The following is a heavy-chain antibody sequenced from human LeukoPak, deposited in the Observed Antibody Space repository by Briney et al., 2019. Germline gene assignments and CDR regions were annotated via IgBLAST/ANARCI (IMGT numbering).Heavy chain of an antibody. Sequence: PGGSLRLSCVASGFTFDDYSFHWVRQAPGKGLEWLSLISRDGRATYYADSVKGRFTISGDNSKNSLYLQMNSLRTEDTALYYCTKDRYCTTTFCPLDYWGQGTLVTVSS. J-gene: IGHJ4*02. CDR3: TKDRYCTTTFCPLDY. V-gene: IGHV3-43*01. D-gene: IGHD2-8*01. CDR2: ISRDGRAT. CDR1: GFTFDDYS.